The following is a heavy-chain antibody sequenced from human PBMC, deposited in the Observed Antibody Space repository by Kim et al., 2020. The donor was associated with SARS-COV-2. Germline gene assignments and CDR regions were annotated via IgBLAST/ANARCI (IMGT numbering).Heavy chain of an antibody. V-gene: IGHV3-30*04. J-gene: IGHJ4*02. Sequence: GGSLRLSCAASGFTFSSYAMHWVRQAPGKGLEWVAVISYDGSNKYYADSVKGRFTISRDNSKNTLYLQMNSLRAEDTAMYYCARPYSGSYWGYFDYWGQGALGTVSS. CDR2: ISYDGSNK. CDR1: GFTFSSYA. CDR3: ARPYSGSYWGYFDY. D-gene: IGHD1-26*01.